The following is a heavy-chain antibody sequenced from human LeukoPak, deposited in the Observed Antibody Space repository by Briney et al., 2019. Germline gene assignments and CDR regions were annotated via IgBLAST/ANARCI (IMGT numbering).Heavy chain of an antibody. CDR3: ARKDIVVVPAAPDGYMDV. V-gene: IGHV4-34*01. J-gene: IGHJ6*03. Sequence: SETLSLTCAVYGGPFSGYYWSWIRQPPGKGLEWIGEINHSGSTNYNPSLKSRVTISVDTSKNQFSLKLSSVTAADTAVYYCARKDIVVVPAAPDGYMDVWGKGTTVTVSS. D-gene: IGHD2-2*01. CDR1: GGPFSGYY. CDR2: INHSGST.